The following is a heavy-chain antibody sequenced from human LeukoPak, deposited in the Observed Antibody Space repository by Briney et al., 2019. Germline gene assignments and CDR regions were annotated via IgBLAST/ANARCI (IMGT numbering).Heavy chain of an antibody. Sequence: ALVKVSCKASGYTFTSYYMHWVRQAPGQGLEWMGIINPSGGSTSYAQKFQGRVTMTRDTSTSTVYMELSSLRSEDTAVYYCARVSGSSSWYGDGFFDYWGQGTLVTVSS. J-gene: IGHJ4*02. CDR2: INPSGGST. V-gene: IGHV1-46*01. CDR3: ARVSGSSSWYGDGFFDY. D-gene: IGHD6-13*01. CDR1: GYTFTSYY.